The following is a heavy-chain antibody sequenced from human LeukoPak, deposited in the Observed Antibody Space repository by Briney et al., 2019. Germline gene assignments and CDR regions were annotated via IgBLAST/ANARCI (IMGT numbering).Heavy chain of an antibody. D-gene: IGHD1-26*01. Sequence: GRSLRLSCAASGFTFSSYAMSWVRQAPGKGLEWVSGISGSGGTTTYADSVKGRFTFSRDNSKNTVFLEMNSLRAEDTAVYYCAKDREWELLVGIDFWGQGTLVTVSS. J-gene: IGHJ4*02. CDR1: GFTFSSYA. CDR2: ISGSGGTT. CDR3: AKDREWELLVGIDF. V-gene: IGHV3-23*01.